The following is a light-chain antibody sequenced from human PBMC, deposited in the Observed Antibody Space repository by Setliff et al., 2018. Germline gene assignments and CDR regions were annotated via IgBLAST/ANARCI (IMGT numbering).Light chain of an antibody. CDR1: SSDVGGYNY. CDR2: DVS. CDR3: SSYISSSTFV. J-gene: IGLJ1*01. Sequence: QSALTQPASVSGSPGQSITISCTGTSSDVGGYNYVSWYQQHPGKAPKLMIYDVSKRPSGVSNRFSGSKPGNTASLTISGLQAEDEADYYCSSYISSSTFVFGTGTKVTVL. V-gene: IGLV2-14*01.